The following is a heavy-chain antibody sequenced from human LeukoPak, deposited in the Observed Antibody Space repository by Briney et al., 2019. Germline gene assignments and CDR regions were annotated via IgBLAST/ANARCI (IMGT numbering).Heavy chain of an antibody. Sequence: GGSLRLSCVASGFTVGSNYMSWVRQAPGKGLEWVSVIYTDGRTFCSDSVKGRFTMSRHNSNNTLHLQMTGLRAEDTAVYYCTRVPLHPTISHFDYWGQGTLVTVSS. J-gene: IGHJ4*02. CDR3: TRVPLHPTISHFDY. CDR2: IYTDGRT. D-gene: IGHD1-14*01. V-gene: IGHV3-53*04. CDR1: GFTVGSNY.